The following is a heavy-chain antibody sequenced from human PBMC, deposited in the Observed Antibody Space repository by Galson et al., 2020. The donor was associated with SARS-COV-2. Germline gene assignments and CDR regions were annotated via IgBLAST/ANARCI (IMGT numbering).Heavy chain of an antibody. CDR3: RQFALGGVAIDS. V-gene: IGHV4-61*09. Sequence: SETLYLTCTVSGGSLNSGSYYWHWIRQHAGKGLAQTAHALITGTTNYNPPLKGRVTISLDTSKNQFSLKLSSVTAADTAVYYCRQFALGGVAIDSWGQGTLVTVSS. CDR2: ALITGTT. CDR1: GGSLNSGSYY. J-gene: IGHJ4*02. D-gene: IGHD3-16*01.